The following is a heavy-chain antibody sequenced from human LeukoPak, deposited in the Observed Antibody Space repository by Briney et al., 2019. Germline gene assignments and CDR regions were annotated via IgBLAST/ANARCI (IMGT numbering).Heavy chain of an antibody. CDR2: ISGSGGAT. CDR3: ASSTGYSYGYFDY. V-gene: IGHV3-23*01. CDR1: GFTFNTYG. D-gene: IGHD5-18*01. J-gene: IGHJ4*02. Sequence: GGSLRLSCAASGFTFNTYGMSWVRQAPGKGLEWVSGISGSGGATYYADSVKGRFTISRDNAKNSLYLQMNSLRAEDTAVYYCASSTGYSYGYFDYWGQGTLVTVSS.